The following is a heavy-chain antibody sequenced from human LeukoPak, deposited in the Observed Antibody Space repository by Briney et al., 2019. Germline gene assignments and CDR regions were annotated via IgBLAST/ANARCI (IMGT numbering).Heavy chain of an antibody. CDR2: ISGSGGST. CDR3: AKVGIAVNWFDP. V-gene: IGHV3-23*01. Sequence: GGSLRLPCAASGFTFSSYAMSWVRQAPGKGLEWVSAISGSGGSTYYADSVKGRFTISRDNSKNTLYLQMNSLRAEDTAVYYCAKVGIAVNWFDPWGQGTLVTVSS. CDR1: GFTFSSYA. J-gene: IGHJ5*02.